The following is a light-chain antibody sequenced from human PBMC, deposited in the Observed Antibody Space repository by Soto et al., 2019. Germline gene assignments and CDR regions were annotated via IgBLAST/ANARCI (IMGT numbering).Light chain of an antibody. CDR1: QSISSW. Sequence: DIQMTNSPSILSASVGDRVTITCRASQSISSWLTWYQQKPGEGPKVLIYDASSLGSGVPSRSSGSGSGTDFTLTISSLQPEDFATYYCQQSYSTQWTFGQGTKVDIK. CDR2: DAS. J-gene: IGKJ1*01. V-gene: IGKV1-5*01. CDR3: QQSYSTQWT.